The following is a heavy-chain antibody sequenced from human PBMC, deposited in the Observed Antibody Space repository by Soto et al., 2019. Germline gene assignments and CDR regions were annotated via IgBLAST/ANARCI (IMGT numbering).Heavy chain of an antibody. CDR1: GGSISSSSYY. CDR3: AGATTLYNWFDP. V-gene: IGHV4-39*07. D-gene: IGHD5-12*01. CDR2: IYYSGST. J-gene: IGHJ5*02. Sequence: PSETLSLTCTVSGGSISSSSYYWGWIRQPPGKGLEWIGSIYYSGSTYYNPSLKSRVTISVDTSKNQFSLKLSSVTAADTAVYYCAGATTLYNWFDPWGQGTLVTVSS.